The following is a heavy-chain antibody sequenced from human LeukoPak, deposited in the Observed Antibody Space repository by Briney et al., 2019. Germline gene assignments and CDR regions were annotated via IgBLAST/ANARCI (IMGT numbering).Heavy chain of an antibody. CDR2: VKSDGSEK. Sequence: PGGSLRLSCAASGFSFSGYWMTWVRQAPGKGLEWVANVKSDGSEKYYVDSVKGRFTISRDNAKNSLYLQMNSLRAEDTAVYYCARGDGDFWSGYAQTTFDYWGQGTLVTVSS. V-gene: IGHV3-7*01. J-gene: IGHJ4*02. CDR3: ARGDGDFWSGYAQTTFDY. D-gene: IGHD3-3*01. CDR1: GFSFSGYW.